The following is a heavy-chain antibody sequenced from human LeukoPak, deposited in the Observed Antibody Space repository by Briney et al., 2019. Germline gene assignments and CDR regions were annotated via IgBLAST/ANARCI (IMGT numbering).Heavy chain of an antibody. CDR2: ISDSGGNT. J-gene: IGHJ5*02. CDR1: GFTFSSYS. D-gene: IGHD6-19*01. CDR3: AKDNILMSGCYPYNWFDP. Sequence: SGGSLRLSCAASGFTFSSYSMNWVRQAPGKGLEWVSTISDSGGNTYYADSVKGRFTISRDNSKNTLYLQMNSLRAEDTAVYYCAKDNILMSGCYPYNWFDPWGQGTLVTVSS. V-gene: IGHV3-23*01.